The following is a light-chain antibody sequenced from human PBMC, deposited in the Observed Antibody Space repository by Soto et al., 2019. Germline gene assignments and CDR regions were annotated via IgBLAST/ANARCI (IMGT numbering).Light chain of an antibody. J-gene: IGKJ3*01. CDR2: WAS. V-gene: IGKV4-1*01. CDR1: QSVLYSSNNKNH. CDR3: QQYYSTPLFT. Sequence: DIVMTQSPDSLAVSLGERATINCKSSQSVLYSSNNKNHLAWYQQKPGQPPKLVFYWASTRESGVPDRFSGSGSGTDFTLTISSLQAEDVAVYYCQQYYSTPLFTFGPGTKVDIK.